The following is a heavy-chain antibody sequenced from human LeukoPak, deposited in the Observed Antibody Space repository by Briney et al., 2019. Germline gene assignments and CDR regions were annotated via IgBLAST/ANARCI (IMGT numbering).Heavy chain of an antibody. Sequence: PGGSLRLSCAASGFTFSSYSMNWVRQAPGKGLEGVSYISGSSSNIYYADSVKGRFTISRDNAKNSLYLQMNSLRAEDTAVYYCARDGDYGGNSGDYWGQGTLVTVSS. J-gene: IGHJ4*02. V-gene: IGHV3-48*04. CDR1: GFTFSSYS. CDR2: ISGSSSNI. D-gene: IGHD4-23*01. CDR3: ARDGDYGGNSGDY.